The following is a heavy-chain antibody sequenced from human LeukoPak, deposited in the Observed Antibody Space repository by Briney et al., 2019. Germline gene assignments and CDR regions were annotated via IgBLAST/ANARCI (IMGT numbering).Heavy chain of an antibody. V-gene: IGHV3-30*04. J-gene: IGHJ4*02. CDR2: ISYAGSNNK. Sequence: GRSLRLSCEASGFTFRSYAMHWVRQAPGKGLEWVAVISYAGSNNKYYSDSVKGRFTISRDNSKNTVYLQMNSLRAEDTAVYYCARDPYGELVSKPDYWGQGTLVTVSS. D-gene: IGHD4-17*01. CDR3: ARDPYGELVSKPDY. CDR1: GFTFRSYA.